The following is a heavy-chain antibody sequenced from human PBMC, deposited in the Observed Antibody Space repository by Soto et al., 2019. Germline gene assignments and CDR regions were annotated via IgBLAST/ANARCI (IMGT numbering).Heavy chain of an antibody. V-gene: IGHV4-59*02. CDR2: MHYTGFS. J-gene: IGHJ1*01. D-gene: IGHD3-22*01. Sequence: PSETLSLTCSFSGDSVTGHYLTWIRQSPEKGLEWIGYMHYTGFSHYNPSLKSRLTISVDRSKNQFFLQLTSVTAADTAVYYCASSGGYYYDISGYPQYFQHWGQGTLVTVSS. CDR3: ASSGGYYYDISGYPQYFQH. CDR1: GDSVTGHY.